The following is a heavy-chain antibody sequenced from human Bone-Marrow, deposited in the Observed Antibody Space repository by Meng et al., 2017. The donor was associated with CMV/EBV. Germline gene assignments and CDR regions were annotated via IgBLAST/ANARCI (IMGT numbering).Heavy chain of an antibody. CDR1: GGSISSSSYY. V-gene: IGHV4-39*07. CDR2: IYYSGIT. Sequence: LRLSCIVSGGSISSSSYYWGWIRQPPGKGLEWIASIYYSGITYYNPSLKSRVTISVDTSKNQFSLKLSSVTAADTAVYYCARDPGRGGSYFDYWGQGTLVTVSS. CDR3: ARDPGRGGSYFDY. J-gene: IGHJ4*02. D-gene: IGHD3-10*01.